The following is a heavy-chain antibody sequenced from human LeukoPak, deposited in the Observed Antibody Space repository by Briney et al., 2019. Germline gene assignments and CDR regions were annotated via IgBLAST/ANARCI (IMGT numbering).Heavy chain of an antibody. CDR1: GGSFSGYY. D-gene: IGHD2-2*03. J-gene: IGHJ3*02. V-gene: IGHV4-34*01. CDR2: INHSGST. CDR3: ARGRAGYCSSTSCWGRSFDI. Sequence: SETLSLTCAVDGGSFSGYYWSWIRQPPGKGLEWIGEINHSGSTNYNPSLKSRVTISVDTSKNQFSLKLSSVTAADTAVYYCARGRAGYCSSTSCWGRSFDIWGQGTMVTVSS.